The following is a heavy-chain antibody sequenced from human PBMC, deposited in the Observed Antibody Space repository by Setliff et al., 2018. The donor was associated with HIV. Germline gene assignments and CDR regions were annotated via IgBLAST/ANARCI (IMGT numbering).Heavy chain of an antibody. J-gene: IGHJ4*02. V-gene: IGHV1-69*10. D-gene: IGHD3-22*01. CDR3: ARGHYDRSGYLYYFDF. CDR1: GGTLSTYA. CDR2: TSPIVGIP. Sequence: SVKVSCKASGGTLSTYAISWVRQAPGQGLEWMGGTSPIVGIPNYSQTFQGRVSIPADKSTSTAHMELSSLRSEDTAVYYCARGHYDRSGYLYYFDFWGQGTLVTVSS.